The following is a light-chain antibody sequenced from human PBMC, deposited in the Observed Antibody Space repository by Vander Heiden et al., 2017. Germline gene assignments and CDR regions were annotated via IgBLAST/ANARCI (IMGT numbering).Light chain of an antibody. Sequence: DIVMTHSPGFVSLSAGESATLTCRASQTVRSHLAWYQQKPGQAPRLLIYDASTWATGVPARFSGSGSGTDFTLTISSLQSEDFAVYYCQQYYNWWTFGQGTKVELK. V-gene: IGKV3-15*01. CDR2: DAS. CDR3: QQYYNWWT. J-gene: IGKJ1*01. CDR1: QTVRSH.